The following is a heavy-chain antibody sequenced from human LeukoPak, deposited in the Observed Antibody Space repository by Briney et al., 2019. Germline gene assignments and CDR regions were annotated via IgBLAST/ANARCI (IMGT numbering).Heavy chain of an antibody. CDR1: GGSFSGYY. D-gene: IGHD6-19*01. Sequence: PSETLSLTCAVYGGSFSGYYWSWIRQPPGKGLEWNGEINHSGSTNYNPSLKSRVTISVDTSKNQFSLKLSSVTAADTAVYYCARSGPLSIAVAGRQEINAFDIWGQGTMVTVSS. CDR2: INHSGST. J-gene: IGHJ3*02. V-gene: IGHV4-34*01. CDR3: ARSGPLSIAVAGRQEINAFDI.